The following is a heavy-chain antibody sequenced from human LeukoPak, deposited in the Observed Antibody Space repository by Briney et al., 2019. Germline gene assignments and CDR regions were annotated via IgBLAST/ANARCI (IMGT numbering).Heavy chain of an antibody. CDR2: ISSSGSTI. CDR1: GFTFSSYE. CDR3: ARDQYSGYDYYYYGMDV. J-gene: IGHJ6*02. D-gene: IGHD5-12*01. Sequence: QPGGYLRLSCAASGFTFSSYEMNWVRQAPGKGLEWVSYISSSGSTIYYADSVKGRFTISRDNAKNSLYLQMNSLRAEDTAVYYCARDQYSGYDYYYYGMDVWGQGTTVTVSS. V-gene: IGHV3-48*03.